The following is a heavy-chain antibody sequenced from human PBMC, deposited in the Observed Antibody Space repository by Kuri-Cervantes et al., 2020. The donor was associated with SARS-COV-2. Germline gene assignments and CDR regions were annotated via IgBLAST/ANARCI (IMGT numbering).Heavy chain of an antibody. D-gene: IGHD6-19*01. CDR1: GYSISSGYY. CDR2: IYHSGST. CDR3: ARRSSGWTIDY. J-gene: IGHJ4*02. Sequence: GSLRLSCAVSGYSISSGYYWGWIRQPPGKGLEWIGSIYHSGSTYYNPSLKSRVTISVDTSKNQFSLKLSSVTAADTAVYCCARRSSGWTIDYWGQGTLVTVSS. V-gene: IGHV4-38-2*01.